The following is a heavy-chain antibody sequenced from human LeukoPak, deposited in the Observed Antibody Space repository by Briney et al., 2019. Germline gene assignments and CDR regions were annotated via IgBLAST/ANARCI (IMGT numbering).Heavy chain of an antibody. CDR1: GGSISSYY. CDR3: AREGEYGSSRYDYYYYGMDV. Sequence: SETLSLTCTVSGGSISSYYWSWVRQPAGKGLEWIGRIHTSGSTNYNPSLKSRVTMSVATSKNPFSLKLSSVTGAGTAVCYCAREGEYGSSRYDYYYYGMDVWGQGNTVTVSS. J-gene: IGHJ6*01. D-gene: IGHD6-13*01. V-gene: IGHV4-4*07. CDR2: IHTSGST.